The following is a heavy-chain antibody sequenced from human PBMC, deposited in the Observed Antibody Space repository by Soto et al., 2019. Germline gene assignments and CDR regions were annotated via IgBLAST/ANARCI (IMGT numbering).Heavy chain of an antibody. CDR1: DCY. CDR2: INHSGST. J-gene: IGHJ4*02. V-gene: IGHV4-34*01. CDR3: ARLFIGGSHDSSCYYFFDF. D-gene: IGHD3-22*01. Sequence: DCYGSRISKQPRKGLEWIGEINHSGSTNYNPSLKSRVTISVDTSKNQFSLKLSSVTAADTAVYYCARLFIGGSHDSSCYYFFDFSGQRTL.